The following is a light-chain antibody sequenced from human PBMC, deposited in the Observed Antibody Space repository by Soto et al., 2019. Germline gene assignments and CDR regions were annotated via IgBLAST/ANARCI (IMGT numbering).Light chain of an antibody. J-gene: IGKJ1*01. Sequence: EIVMTQSPATLSVSPGERATLSCRASQSVSSNLAWYQQKPGQPPRLLIYDASTRATGIPSRFSVSGSGTEFTLTISSLKSEDFAVYYCQQYDNWPRTFGQGTKVDI. CDR1: QSVSSN. CDR2: DAS. CDR3: QQYDNWPRT. V-gene: IGKV3-15*01.